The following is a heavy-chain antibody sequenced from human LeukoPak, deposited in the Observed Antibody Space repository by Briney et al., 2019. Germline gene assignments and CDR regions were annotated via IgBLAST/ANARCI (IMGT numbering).Heavy chain of an antibody. J-gene: IGHJ6*03. CDR1: GGSISSGSYY. CDR3: AREDPSGYYYYMDV. D-gene: IGHD3-10*01. CDR2: IYTSGST. V-gene: IGHV4-61*02. Sequence: PSETLSLTCTVSGGSISSGSYYWSWIRQPAGKGLEWIGRIYTSGSTNYNPSLKSRVTISVDTSKNQFSLKLSSVTAADTAVYYCAREDPSGYYYYMDVWGKGTTVTVSS.